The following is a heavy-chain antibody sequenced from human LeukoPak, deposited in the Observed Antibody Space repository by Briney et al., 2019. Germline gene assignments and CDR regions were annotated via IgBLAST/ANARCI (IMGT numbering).Heavy chain of an antibody. V-gene: IGHV4-59*01. CDR2: IFQSGTA. D-gene: IGHD7-27*01. CDR1: GDSITTYY. Sequence: PSETLSLTCTVSGDSITTYYWSWIRQPPGKGLEWIGYIFQSGTAKYNPSLKSRVTILSDVSKNQFSLNLTSVTAADTAVYYCARDSWGRFDYWGQGTLVAVS. J-gene: IGHJ4*02. CDR3: ARDSWGRFDY.